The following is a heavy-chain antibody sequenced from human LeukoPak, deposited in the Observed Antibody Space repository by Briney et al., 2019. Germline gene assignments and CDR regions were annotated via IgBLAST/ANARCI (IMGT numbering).Heavy chain of an antibody. J-gene: IGHJ4*02. V-gene: IGHV3-9*01. D-gene: IGHD6-19*01. CDR3: EAVGGTDY. CDR2: ISWNSNDI. CDR1: GFTFSSYW. Sequence: GGSLRLSCAASGFTFSSYWMSWVRQAPGKGLEWVSGISWNSNDIDYADSVKGRFTISRDNAKNSLYLQMSSLRAEDTALYYCEAVGGTDYWGQGTLVTVSS.